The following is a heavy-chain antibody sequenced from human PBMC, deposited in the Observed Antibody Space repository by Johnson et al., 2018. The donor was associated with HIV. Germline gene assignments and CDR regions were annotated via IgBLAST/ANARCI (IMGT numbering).Heavy chain of an antibody. V-gene: IGHV3-53*01. D-gene: IGHD6-13*01. CDR2: ISSGGST. CDR3: ARFRSSNWFDAFDI. CDR1: GFTVSSNY. J-gene: IGHJ3*02. Sequence: VQLVESGGGLIQPGGSLRLSCAASGFTVSSNYMSWVRQAPGQGLEWVSVISSGGSTYYADSVKGRFTISRDNSKNTLYLQMNSLRAEDTAVYYCARFRSSNWFDAFDIWGQGTMVTVSA.